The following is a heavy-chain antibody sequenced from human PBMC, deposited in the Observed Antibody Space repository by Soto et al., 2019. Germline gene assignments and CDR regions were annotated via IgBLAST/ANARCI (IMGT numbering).Heavy chain of an antibody. CDR1: GGSISSSSYY. CDR2: IYYSGST. Sequence: QLQLQESGPGLVKPSETLSLTCTVSGGSISSSSYYLGWIRQPPGKGLEWIGSIYYSGSTYYNPPIKSRVTISVDTAKNQFSLKLSSVTAADTAVYYCARLYSSSWYGDYWGQGTLVTVSS. CDR3: ARLYSSSWYGDY. D-gene: IGHD6-13*01. J-gene: IGHJ4*02. V-gene: IGHV4-39*01.